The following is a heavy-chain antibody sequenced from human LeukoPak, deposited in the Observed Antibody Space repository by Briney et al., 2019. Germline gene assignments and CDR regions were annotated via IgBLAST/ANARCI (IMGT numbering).Heavy chain of an antibody. CDR3: ARGAYSGSYLIFDY. V-gene: IGHV1-69*06. D-gene: IGHD1-26*01. Sequence: SVKVSCKASGGTFSSYAISWVRQAPGQGLEWMGGIIPIFGTANYAQKFQGRVTITADKSTSTAYMELSSLRSEDTALYYCARGAYSGSYLIFDYWGQGTLVTVSS. J-gene: IGHJ4*02. CDR2: IIPIFGTA. CDR1: GGTFSSYA.